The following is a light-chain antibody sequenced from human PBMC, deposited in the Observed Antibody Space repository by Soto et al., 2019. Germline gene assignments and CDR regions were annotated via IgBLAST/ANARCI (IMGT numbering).Light chain of an antibody. CDR1: QSIGTW. Sequence: DIQMTQSPSTLSASVGDRVTITCRASQSIGTWMAWYQQKPRKAPRLLIYKASSLESGVPSRFSGSGSGTEFTLTISSLQPDDFATYYCQQYNSGFGQGTKVEIK. V-gene: IGKV1-5*03. J-gene: IGKJ1*01. CDR3: QQYNSG. CDR2: KAS.